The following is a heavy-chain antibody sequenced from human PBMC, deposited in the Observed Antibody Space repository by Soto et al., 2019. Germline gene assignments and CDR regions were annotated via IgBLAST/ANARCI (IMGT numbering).Heavy chain of an antibody. CDR2: ISYDGTKK. CDR3: SRGIKGGLDA. D-gene: IGHD2-21*01. J-gene: IGHJ5*02. V-gene: IGHV3-30*03. Sequence: QVQLAESGGGVVQPGRSLRLSCATSGFVSNDYDRHWVRQAPGKGLAWLASISYDGTKKYYAESVKGRFTISRDNSKNTLSLQLNSLGAEDTAVYYCSRGIKGGLDAWGPGTLVTVSS. CDR1: GFVSNDYD.